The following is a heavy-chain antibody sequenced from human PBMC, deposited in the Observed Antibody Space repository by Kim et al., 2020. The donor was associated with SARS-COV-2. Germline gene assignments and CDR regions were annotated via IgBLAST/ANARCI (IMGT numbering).Heavy chain of an antibody. Sequence: GGSLRLSCAASGFTFSSYGMHWVRQAPGKGLEWVAVISYDGSNKYYADSVKGRFTISRDNSKNTLYLQMNSLRAEDTAVYYCAKQAGYCSGGSCYGDYWGQGTLVTVSS. CDR3: AKQAGYCSGGSCYGDY. D-gene: IGHD2-15*01. CDR2: ISYDGSNK. J-gene: IGHJ4*02. CDR1: GFTFSSYG. V-gene: IGHV3-30*18.